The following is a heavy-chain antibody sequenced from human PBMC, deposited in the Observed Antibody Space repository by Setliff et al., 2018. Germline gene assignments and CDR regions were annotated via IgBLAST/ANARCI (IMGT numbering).Heavy chain of an antibody. J-gene: IGHJ6*03. CDR3: ATNPPKGPSGGYYYDDPYYYYMDV. D-gene: IGHD3-22*01. CDR2: INSDGSNS. CDR1: GFTFSSYW. Sequence: LRLSCAASGFTFSSYWMHWVRQAPGKGLVWVSRINSDGSNSIDYADSVKGRFTISRDNAKNSVYLQVNSLRAEDTAVYYCATNPPKGPSGGYYYDDPYYYYMDVWGKGTTVTVSS. V-gene: IGHV3-74*01.